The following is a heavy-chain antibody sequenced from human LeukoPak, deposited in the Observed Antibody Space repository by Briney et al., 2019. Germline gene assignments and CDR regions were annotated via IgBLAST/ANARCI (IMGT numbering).Heavy chain of an antibody. J-gene: IGHJ1*01. CDR2: IYYSGST. Sequence: SETLSLTCTVSGGSISSYYWSWIRQPPGKGLEWIGYIYYSGSTNYNPSLKSRVTISVDTSKNQFSLKLSSVTAADTAVYYCARAVAGGDYGAQYFQHWGQGTLVTVSS. V-gene: IGHV4-59*08. CDR1: GGSISSYY. CDR3: ARAVAGGDYGAQYFQH. D-gene: IGHD2-21*02.